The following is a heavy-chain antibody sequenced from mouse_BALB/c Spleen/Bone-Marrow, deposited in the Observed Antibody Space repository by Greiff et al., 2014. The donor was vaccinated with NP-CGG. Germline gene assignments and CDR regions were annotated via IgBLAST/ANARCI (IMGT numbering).Heavy chain of an antibody. V-gene: IGHV1-18*01. CDR1: GYSFTGYT. J-gene: IGHJ4*01. CDR3: ARSAYYGNYYARDY. Sequence: EVMLVESGPELVKPGASMKISCKASGYSFTGYTMNWVKQSHGKNLEWIGLINPYNGGTSYNQKFKGKATLTVDKSSNTAYMELLSLTSEDSAVYYCARSAYYGNYYARDYWGQGTSVTVSS. D-gene: IGHD2-10*01. CDR2: INPYNGGT.